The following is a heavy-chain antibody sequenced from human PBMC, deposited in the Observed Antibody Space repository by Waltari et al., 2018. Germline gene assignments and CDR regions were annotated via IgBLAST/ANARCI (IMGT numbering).Heavy chain of an antibody. CDR2: STVGDDT. J-gene: IGHJ4*02. CDR3: ATPFYNWDDPLHS. Sequence: EVQLLESGGDLVQPGGSLRLSCAASGITFSNYAINWVPLAPGKGLGGVSASTVGDDTYYADSVKGRFTISRDTSKDTVHLQMNGLRAEDTAVYYCATPFYNWDDPLHSWGQGTLVTVSS. V-gene: IGHV3-23*01. CDR1: GITFSNYA. D-gene: IGHD1-20*01.